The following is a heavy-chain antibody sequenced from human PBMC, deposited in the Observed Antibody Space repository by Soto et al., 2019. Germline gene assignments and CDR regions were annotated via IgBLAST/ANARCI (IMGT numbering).Heavy chain of an antibody. CDR1: GYTFTSYA. CDR2: INAGNGNT. J-gene: IGHJ4*02. Sequence: QVQLVKSGAEVKKPGASVKVSCKASGYTFTSYAIHWVRQAPGQRHEWMGWINAGNGNTKYSQKFQGRVTITRDTSASTAYMELSSLRSEDTAVYYCARGGGWELLRHWGQGTLVTVSS. CDR3: ARGGGWELLRH. D-gene: IGHD1-26*01. V-gene: IGHV1-3*01.